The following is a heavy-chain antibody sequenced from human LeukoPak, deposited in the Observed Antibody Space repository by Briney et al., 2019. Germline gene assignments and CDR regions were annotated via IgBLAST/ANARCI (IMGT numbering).Heavy chain of an antibody. CDR1: GASISSGRNY. D-gene: IGHD6-13*01. J-gene: IGHJ4*02. CDR3: ARGRSVGYSNFWYAQYKAPFDY. CDR2: IYSSGNT. V-gene: IGHV4-39*07. Sequence: KSSETLSLTCSVSGASISSGRNYWGWILQSPGKGLEWIASIYSSGNTQYNPSLQSRVTISVDTSKNQFSLKLTSVTAADTAVCYCARGRSVGYSNFWYAQYKAPFDYWGQGTLVTVSS.